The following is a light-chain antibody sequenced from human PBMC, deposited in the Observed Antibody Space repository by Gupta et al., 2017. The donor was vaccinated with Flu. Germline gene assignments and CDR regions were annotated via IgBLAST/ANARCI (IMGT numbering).Light chain of an antibody. V-gene: IGKV1-27*01. CDR1: QGISNN. Sequence: DVQMTQSPSSLSASVGDRVSITCRASQGISNNLAWYQQEPGEVPKLLIYAASTLQSGVPSRFSGSGSGTDFTLTITSLQPEDFATYYCQKYNSVPLTFGGGTKVEIK. J-gene: IGKJ4*01. CDR3: QKYNSVPLT. CDR2: AAS.